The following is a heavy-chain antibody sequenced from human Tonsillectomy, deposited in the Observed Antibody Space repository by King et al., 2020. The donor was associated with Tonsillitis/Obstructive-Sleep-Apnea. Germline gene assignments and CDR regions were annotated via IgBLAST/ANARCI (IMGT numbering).Heavy chain of an antibody. CDR1: GFIFRTYG. V-gene: IGHV3-33*01. CDR3: EREGTGTEGAFDF. CDR2: IWFDGSYQ. Sequence: VQLVESGGGVVQPGRSLRLSCAASGFIFRTYGMHWVRQAPGKGLEWVAVIWFDGSYQYYTDSVKGRFTISRDNSKNTLYLQMNSLRAEDTAVYYCEREGTGTEGAFDFWGQGTMVTVSS. J-gene: IGHJ3*01. D-gene: IGHD1-7*01.